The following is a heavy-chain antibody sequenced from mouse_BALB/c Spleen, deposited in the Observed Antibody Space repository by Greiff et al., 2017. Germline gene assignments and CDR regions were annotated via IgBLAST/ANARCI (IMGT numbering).Heavy chain of an antibody. Sequence: EVKLQESGPGLVKPSQSLSLTCSVTGYSITSGYYWNWIRQFPGNKLEWMGYISYDGSNNYNPSLKNRISITRDTSKNQFFLKLNSVTTEDTATYYCASRGVRHAMDYWGQGTSVTVSS. D-gene: IGHD1-2*01. CDR2: ISYDGSN. CDR1: GYSITSGYY. J-gene: IGHJ4*01. CDR3: ASRGVRHAMDY. V-gene: IGHV3-6*02.